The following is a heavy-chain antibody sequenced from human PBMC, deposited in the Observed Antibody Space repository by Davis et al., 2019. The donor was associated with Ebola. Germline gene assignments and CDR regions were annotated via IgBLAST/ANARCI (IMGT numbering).Heavy chain of an antibody. J-gene: IGHJ6*03. CDR2: IYYSGST. CDR3: ARDLRYDSSGYDYYFYMDV. D-gene: IGHD3-22*01. CDR1: GGSISRGGSY. Sequence: PSETLSLTCTVSGGSISRGGSYWTWIRQHPGKGLEWIGYIYYSGSTYYKPSLKSRVTISLETSKNPFSLNLYSVTAADTAVYYFARDLRYDSSGYDYYFYMDVWGKGTTVTVSS. V-gene: IGHV4-31*03.